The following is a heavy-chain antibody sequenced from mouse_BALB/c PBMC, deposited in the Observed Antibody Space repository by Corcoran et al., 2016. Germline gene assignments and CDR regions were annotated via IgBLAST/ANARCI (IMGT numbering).Heavy chain of an antibody. CDR1: GYSFTSYY. Sequence: QVQLQQSGPELVKPGASVKISCKASGYSFTSYYIHWVKQRPGQGLEWIGWIFPGSGNTKHNEKFKGKATLTADTSSSTAYMQLSSLTSEDSAVYFCAKTARATYYFDYWGQGTTLTVSS. CDR2: IFPGSGNT. CDR3: AKTARATYYFDY. D-gene: IGHD3-2*01. J-gene: IGHJ2*01. V-gene: IGHV1-66*01.